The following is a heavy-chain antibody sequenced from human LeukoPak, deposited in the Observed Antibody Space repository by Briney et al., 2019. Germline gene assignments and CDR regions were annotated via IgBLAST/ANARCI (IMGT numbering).Heavy chain of an antibody. CDR1: GGTFSSYA. Sequence: ASVKVSCKASGGTFSSYAISWVRQAPGQGLEWMGWISAYNGNTNYAQKLQGRVTMTTDTSTSTAYMELRSLRSDDTAVYYCARVRGRTAMVDYWGQETLVTVSS. V-gene: IGHV1-18*01. CDR2: ISAYNGNT. CDR3: ARVRGRTAMVDY. D-gene: IGHD5-18*01. J-gene: IGHJ4*02.